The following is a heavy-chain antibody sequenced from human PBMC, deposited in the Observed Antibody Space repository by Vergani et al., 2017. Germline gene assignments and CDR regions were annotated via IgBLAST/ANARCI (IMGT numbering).Heavy chain of an antibody. D-gene: IGHD1-14*01. CDR1: GGSLSGYY. CDR3: ARSSGSRNPPDYFDN. V-gene: IGHV4-59*01. Sequence: QVQLQESGPGLVRPSETLSLTCTVSGGSLSGYYWNWIRQTPGEGLEWIGYVEDSGYFNYNPSHKTRVSLSSDTSNNQFSLILSSVTVADTAVYYCARSSGSRNPPDYFDNWGQGTLVTVSS. J-gene: IGHJ4*02. CDR2: VEDSGYF.